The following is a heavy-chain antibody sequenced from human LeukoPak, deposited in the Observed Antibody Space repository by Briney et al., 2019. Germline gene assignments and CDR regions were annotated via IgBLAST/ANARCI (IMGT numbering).Heavy chain of an antibody. CDR2: ISYDGSNK. J-gene: IGHJ6*02. CDR3: ARDRHSSSWYEDYYGMDV. Sequence: GGSLRLSCAASGFTFSSYAMHWVRQAPGKGLEWVAVISYDGSNKYYADSVKGRFTISRDNSKNTLYLQMNSLRAEDTAVYYCARDRHSSSWYEDYYGMDVWGQGTTVTVSS. CDR1: GFTFSSYA. V-gene: IGHV3-30-3*01. D-gene: IGHD6-13*01.